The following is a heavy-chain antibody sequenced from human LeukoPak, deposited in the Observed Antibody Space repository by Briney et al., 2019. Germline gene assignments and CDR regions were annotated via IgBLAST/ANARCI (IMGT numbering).Heavy chain of an antibody. CDR1: GGSISSGDYY. CDR2: IYYSGST. V-gene: IGHV4-30-4*01. J-gene: IGHJ3*02. Sequence: SETLSLTCTVSGGSISSGDYYWSWIRQPPGKGLEWIGYIYYSGSTYYNPSLKSRVTISVDTSKNQFSLELSSVTAADTAVYYCARVGTALEAFDIWGQGTMVTVSS. CDR3: ARVGTALEAFDI. D-gene: IGHD1-1*01.